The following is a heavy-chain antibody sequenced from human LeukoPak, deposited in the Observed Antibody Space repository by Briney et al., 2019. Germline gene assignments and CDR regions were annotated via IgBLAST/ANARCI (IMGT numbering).Heavy chain of an antibody. D-gene: IGHD3-10*01. CDR1: GGSISSSSYY. CDR3: ARGVRGVHAFDI. CDR2: IYYSGST. Sequence: SETLSLTCTVSGGSISSSSYYWGWIRQPPGKGLEWIGCIYYSGSTYYNPSLKSRVTISVDTSKNQFSLKLSSVTAADTAVYYCARGVRGVHAFDIWGQGTMVTVSS. J-gene: IGHJ3*02. V-gene: IGHV4-39*01.